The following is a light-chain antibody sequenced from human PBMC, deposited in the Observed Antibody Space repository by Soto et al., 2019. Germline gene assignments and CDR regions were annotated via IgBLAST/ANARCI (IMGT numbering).Light chain of an antibody. Sequence: EIVLPQSPATLSLSPGERATLSCRASQSVTSYLAWYQQKHGQAPRLLIYDVSNRASGIPARGRVSASKKVFTIPISFLQAEDLAVYYGQQRSDLPHTSGQRRLLEVK. J-gene: IGKJ5*01. V-gene: IGKV3-11*01. CDR3: QQRSDLPHT. CDR2: DVS. CDR1: QSVTSY.